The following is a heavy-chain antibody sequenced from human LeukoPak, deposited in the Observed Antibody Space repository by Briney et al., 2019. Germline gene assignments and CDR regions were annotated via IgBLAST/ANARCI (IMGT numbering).Heavy chain of an antibody. CDR2: MNPNSGNT. J-gene: IGHJ5*02. CDR1: GYTFTSYD. V-gene: IGHV1-8*01. D-gene: IGHD5-18*01. CDR3: ARASSIDTAMTFFDP. Sequence: ASVKVSCKASGYTFTSYDINWVRQATGQGLEWMGWMNPNSGNTGYAQKFQGRVTMTRDTSISTAYMELSRLRSDDTAVYYCARASSIDTAMTFFDPWGQGTLVTVSS.